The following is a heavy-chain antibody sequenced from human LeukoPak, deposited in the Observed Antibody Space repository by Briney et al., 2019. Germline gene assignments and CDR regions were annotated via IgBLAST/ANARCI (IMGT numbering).Heavy chain of an antibody. CDR3: ARGGWELLSSYNAFDI. Sequence: ASVKVSCKASGYTFTSYYMLWVRQAPGQGLEWMGIINPSGGSTSYAQKFQGRVTMTRDTSTSTVYMELSSLRSEDTAVYYSARGGWELLSSYNAFDIWGQGTMVTVSS. J-gene: IGHJ3*02. CDR1: GYTFTSYY. D-gene: IGHD1-26*01. CDR2: INPSGGST. V-gene: IGHV1-46*01.